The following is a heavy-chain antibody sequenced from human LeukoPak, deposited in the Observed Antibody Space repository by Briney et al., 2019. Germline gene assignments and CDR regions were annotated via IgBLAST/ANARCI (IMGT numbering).Heavy chain of an antibody. V-gene: IGHV1-2*02. CDR1: GYIYIGYY. CDR2: INPKTGDT. CDR3: ATGSKGLLFNYYFDY. Sequence: SVKVFCKACGYIYIGYYMLWAREAPGQGLEWMGWINPKTGDTNFAQKFQGRVTMTRDTSIATAYLELSRLNSDDTAVYYCATGSKGLLFNYYFDYWGQGTLVTVSS. J-gene: IGHJ4*02. D-gene: IGHD5-12*01.